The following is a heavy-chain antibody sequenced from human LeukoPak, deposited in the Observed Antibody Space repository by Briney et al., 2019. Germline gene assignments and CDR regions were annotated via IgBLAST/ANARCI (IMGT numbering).Heavy chain of an antibody. CDR1: GFTVSSNY. V-gene: IGHV3-53*01. D-gene: IGHD6-6*01. CDR3: ARVERSSSSLSFDY. J-gene: IGHJ4*02. CDR2: IYSGGST. Sequence: PGGSLRLSCAASGFTVSSNYMSWVRQAPGKGLEWVSVIYSGGSTYYADSVKGRFTISRDNSKNTLYLQMNSLRAEDTAVYYCARVERSSSSLSFDYWGQGTLVTVSS.